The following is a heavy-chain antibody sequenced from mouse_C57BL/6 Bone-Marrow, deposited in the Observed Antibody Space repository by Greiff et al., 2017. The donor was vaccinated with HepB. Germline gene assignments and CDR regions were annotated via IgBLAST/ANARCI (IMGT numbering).Heavy chain of an antibody. D-gene: IGHD3-1*01. CDR3: GRRGAPAWFAY. CDR1: GFTFSSYG. J-gene: IGHJ3*01. V-gene: IGHV5-6*02. CDR2: ISSGGSYT. Sequence: EVKLVESGGDLVKPGGSLKLSCAASGFTFSSYGMSWVRQTPDKRLEWVATISSGGSYTYYPDNLKGRFTITRDNAKNTLYLPMSSSKSEDTAMYYGGRRGAPAWFAYWGQGTLVTVSA.